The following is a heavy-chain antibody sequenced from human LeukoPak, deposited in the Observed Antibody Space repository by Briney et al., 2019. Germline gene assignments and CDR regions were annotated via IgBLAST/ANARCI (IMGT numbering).Heavy chain of an antibody. CDR1: GFTFSGYW. J-gene: IGHJ4*02. CDR2: IKQDGSEK. CDR3: ARATSFDY. V-gene: IGHV3-7*01. Sequence: GESLRLSCAASGFTFSGYWMSWVRQAPGKGLEWVANIKQDGSEKYYVDSVKGRFTISRDNAKNSLYLQMNSLRAEDTAVYYCARATSFDYWGQGTLVTVSS. D-gene: IGHD3-16*01.